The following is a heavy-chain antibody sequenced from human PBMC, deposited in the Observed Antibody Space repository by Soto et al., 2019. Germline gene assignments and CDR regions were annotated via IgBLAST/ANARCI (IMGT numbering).Heavy chain of an antibody. D-gene: IGHD2-15*01. Sequence: GGSRRLSCAASGFTFSSYGMHWVRQAPGKGLEWVAVISYDGSNKYYADSVKGRFTISRDNSKNTLYLQMNSVRAEDTAVYYCAKEVAVVAAIGSLDYWGQGTLVTVSS. CDR2: ISYDGSNK. V-gene: IGHV3-30*18. CDR1: GFTFSSYG. CDR3: AKEVAVVAAIGSLDY. J-gene: IGHJ4*02.